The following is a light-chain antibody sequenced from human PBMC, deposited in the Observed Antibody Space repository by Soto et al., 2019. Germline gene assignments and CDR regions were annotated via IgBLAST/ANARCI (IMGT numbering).Light chain of an antibody. CDR1: QSVYNN. CDR2: GAS. CDR3: QKNDGWPGT. J-gene: IGKJ1*01. Sequence: EIVMTQSPATLSVSPGETATLSCRASQSVYNNLAWYQQRPGQAPRLLIHGASTRATGVPAKVSGSGSGTEFPLPTSSRQSEDFAFYSCQKNDGWPGTFGQGTKVKIK. V-gene: IGKV3-15*01.